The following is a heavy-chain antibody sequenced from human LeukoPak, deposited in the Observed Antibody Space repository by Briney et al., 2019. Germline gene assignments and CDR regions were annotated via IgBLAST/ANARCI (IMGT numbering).Heavy chain of an antibody. V-gene: IGHV4-34*01. Sequence: SETLSLTCAVYGGSFSGYYWSWIRQPPGKGLEWIGEINHSGSTNYNPSLKSRVTISVDTSKNQFSLKLSSVTAADTAVHYCASWGTGTSYYYMDVWGKGTTVTVSS. CDR1: GGSFSGYY. CDR2: INHSGST. D-gene: IGHD2-8*02. CDR3: ASWGTGTSYYYMDV. J-gene: IGHJ6*03.